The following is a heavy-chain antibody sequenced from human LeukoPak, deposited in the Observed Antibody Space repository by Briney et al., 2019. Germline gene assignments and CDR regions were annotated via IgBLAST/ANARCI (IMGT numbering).Heavy chain of an antibody. CDR2: ISSGGSTI. D-gene: IGHD3-9*01. J-gene: IGHJ4*02. Sequence: GGSLRLSCAASGFTFSDYYMSWIRQAPGKGLEWVSYISSGGSTIYYADSVKGRFTISRDNANKSLYLQMNRLRDEDTAVYYCVGRSYEILTGSVEVGAYWGQGTLVTVYS. CDR1: GFTFSDYY. V-gene: IGHV3-11*04. CDR3: VGRSYEILTGSVEVGAY.